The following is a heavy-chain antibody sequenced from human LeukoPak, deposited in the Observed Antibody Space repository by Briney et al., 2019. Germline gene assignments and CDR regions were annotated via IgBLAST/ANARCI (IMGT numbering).Heavy chain of an antibody. Sequence: GESLKISCKGSGYSFTSYWIGWVRQMPGKGLEWMGIIYPGDSDTRYSPSFQGQVTISADKSISTAYLQWSSLKASDTAMYYCAVRAGYYDSSGYRMDIWGQGTMVTVSS. D-gene: IGHD3-22*01. CDR1: GYSFTSYW. V-gene: IGHV5-51*01. J-gene: IGHJ3*02. CDR3: AVRAGYYDSSGYRMDI. CDR2: IYPGDSDT.